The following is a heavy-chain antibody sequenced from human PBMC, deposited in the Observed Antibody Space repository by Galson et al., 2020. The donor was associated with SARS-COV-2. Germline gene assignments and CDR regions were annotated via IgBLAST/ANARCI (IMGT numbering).Heavy chain of an antibody. CDR3: ARWPRQFRSQTRYSFYGLDV. J-gene: IGHJ6*02. CDR1: GDSIRSGNW. Sequence: ASETLSLTCAISGDSIRSGNWWNWVRQSPGKGLEWIGEIYHTGNTNYNPSLKSRVTISADKSKNQFSLNLNSVTAADAAVYYCARWPRQFRSQTRYSFYGLDVWGQGTTVTVSS. V-gene: IGHV4-4*02. CDR2: IYHTGNT. D-gene: IGHD2-21*01.